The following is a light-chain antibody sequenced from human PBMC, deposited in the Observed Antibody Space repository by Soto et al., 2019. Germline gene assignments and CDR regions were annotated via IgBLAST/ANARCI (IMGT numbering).Light chain of an antibody. J-gene: IGKJ5*01. CDR1: QGISSY. CDR3: QQYYSYPTIS. V-gene: IGKV1-8*01. Sequence: AILMTQSPSSLSASPGDRVTITCRASQGISSYLAWYQQKPGKAPKLLIYAASTLQSGVPSRFSGSGSGTDFTLTISCLQSEDFATYYCQQYYSYPTISFGQGTRLRL. CDR2: AAS.